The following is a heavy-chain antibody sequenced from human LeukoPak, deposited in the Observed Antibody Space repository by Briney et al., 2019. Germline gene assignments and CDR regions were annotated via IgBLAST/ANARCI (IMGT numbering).Heavy chain of an antibody. D-gene: IGHD3-10*01. V-gene: IGHV3-11*01. Sequence: PGGSLRLSCAASGFTFSDYYMSWLRQAPGKGLEWISYMSGSGSTIYYAGSVKGRFTVSRDNAKHSLYLQMNSLGAEDTAVYYCARFGGGLDHWGQGTLVTVSS. CDR3: ARFGGGLDH. J-gene: IGHJ4*02. CDR1: GFTFSDYY. CDR2: MSGSGSTI.